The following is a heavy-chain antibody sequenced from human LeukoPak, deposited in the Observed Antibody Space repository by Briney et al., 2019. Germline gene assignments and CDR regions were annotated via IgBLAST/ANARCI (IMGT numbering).Heavy chain of an antibody. Sequence: PGGSLRLSCAASGFTFSSYAMHWVRQAPGKGLEWVAVISYDGSNKYYADSVKGRFTISRDNSKNTLYLQMNSLRAEDTAVYYCASAYYYDSLDPLTPFDYWGQGTLVTVSS. V-gene: IGHV3-30-3*02. J-gene: IGHJ4*02. CDR1: GFTFSSYA. D-gene: IGHD3-22*01. CDR3: ASAYYYDSLDPLTPFDY. CDR2: ISYDGSNK.